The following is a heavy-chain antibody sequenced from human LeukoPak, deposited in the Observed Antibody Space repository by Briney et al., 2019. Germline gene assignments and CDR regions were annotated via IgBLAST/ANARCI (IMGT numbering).Heavy chain of an antibody. CDR3: ASLLYDFWSGYTQSDYGMDV. CDR2: ISSSSSYI. J-gene: IGHJ6*02. V-gene: IGHV3-21*01. CDR1: GFTFSSYS. Sequence: GGSLRLSCAASGFTFSSYSMNWVRQAPGKGLEWVSSISSSSSYIYYADSVKGRFTISRDNAKNPLYLQMNSLRAEDTAVYYCASLLYDFWSGYTQSDYGMDVWGQGTTVTVSS. D-gene: IGHD3-3*01.